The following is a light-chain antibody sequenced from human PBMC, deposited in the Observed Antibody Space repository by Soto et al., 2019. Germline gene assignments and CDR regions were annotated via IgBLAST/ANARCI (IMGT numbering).Light chain of an antibody. V-gene: IGKV1-39*01. CDR1: QSISSY. J-gene: IGKJ5*01. Sequence: SLSACVGDSINITCRESQSISSYLNWYQQKPGKAPKLLIYAASSLQSGVPSRFSGSFSGTELTLTISRLHPEDCATHYCNPIYRSLSITGARGTRLEI. CDR2: AAS. CDR3: NPIYRSLSIT.